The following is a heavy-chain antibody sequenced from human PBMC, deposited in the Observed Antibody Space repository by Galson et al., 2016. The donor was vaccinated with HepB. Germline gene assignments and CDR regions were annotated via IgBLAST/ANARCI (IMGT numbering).Heavy chain of an antibody. D-gene: IGHD2/OR15-2a*01. CDR2: IWYDGSNK. V-gene: IGHV3-33*08. Sequence: SLRLSCAASGFSFRTSTMNWVRQAPGKGLEWVAVIWYDGSNKYYADSVKGRFTISRDNSKNTLYLQMNSLRAEDTAVYYCATEAPILAPTLDYWGQGTLVTVSS. CDR3: ATEAPILAPTLDY. CDR1: GFSFRTST. J-gene: IGHJ4*02.